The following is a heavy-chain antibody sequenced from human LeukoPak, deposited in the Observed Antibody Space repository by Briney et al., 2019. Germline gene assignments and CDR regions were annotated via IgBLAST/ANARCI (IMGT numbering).Heavy chain of an antibody. J-gene: IGHJ4*02. Sequence: GGSLRLSCAASGLTVSCNFMSWVRQARGKGLEWVSVKYSGGSTFYAESVQGRFTINRDNSKNTLYIQMNSLRVEDTAVYYRARDEVGAGNTYVKFDYWGQGTLVTVSS. CDR1: GLTVSCNF. V-gene: IGHV3-66*01. D-gene: IGHD5-18*01. CDR2: KYSGGST. CDR3: ARDEVGAGNTYVKFDY.